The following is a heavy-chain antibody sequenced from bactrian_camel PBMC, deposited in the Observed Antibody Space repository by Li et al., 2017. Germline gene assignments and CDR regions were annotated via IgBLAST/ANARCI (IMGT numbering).Heavy chain of an antibody. Sequence: HVQLVESGGGSTHAGGSMILSCTRSGGNCAGWFRQAPGQEREGVAVNCAGDGRTWYAESVKGRFTISRNSAENTLYLQMNNLKPEDTAMYYCAARGPYCYTKLSVRDFTYWGQGTQVTVS. J-gene: IGHJ4*01. CDR3: AARGPYCYTKLSVRDFTY. CDR2: NCAGDGRT. D-gene: IGHD2*01. V-gene: IGHV3S63*01. CDR1: GGNCA.